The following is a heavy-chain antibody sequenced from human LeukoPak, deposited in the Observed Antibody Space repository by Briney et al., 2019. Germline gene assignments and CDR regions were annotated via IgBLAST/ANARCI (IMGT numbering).Heavy chain of an antibody. Sequence: PGGSLRLSCAASGFTFNNYAMNWVHQAPGKGLEWVSGISGSGGSTYYADSVKGRFTISRDNSKNTLYLQMNRLRAEDTAVYFCAKDPLSYYDSSGYRYFDYWGQGTLVTVSS. CDR1: GFTFNNYA. D-gene: IGHD3-22*01. V-gene: IGHV3-23*01. CDR2: ISGSGGST. J-gene: IGHJ4*02. CDR3: AKDPLSYYDSSGYRYFDY.